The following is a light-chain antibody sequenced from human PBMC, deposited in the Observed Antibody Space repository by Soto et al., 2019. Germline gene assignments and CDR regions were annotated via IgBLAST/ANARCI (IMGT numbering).Light chain of an antibody. J-gene: IGLJ1*01. V-gene: IGLV1-44*01. CDR1: SSNIGSNT. Sequence: QSVLTQPPSASGTPGQRVTISCSGSSSNIGSNTVNWYQQLPGTAPKLLIDNNNQRPSGVPDRFPGSKSGTSASLAIGGLQSEDEADYYCAAWDDSLNGLVFGTGTKVTVL. CDR2: NNN. CDR3: AAWDDSLNGLV.